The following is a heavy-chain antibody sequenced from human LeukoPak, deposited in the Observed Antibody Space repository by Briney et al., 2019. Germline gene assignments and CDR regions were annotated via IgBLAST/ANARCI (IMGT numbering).Heavy chain of an antibody. CDR1: KFTFSSYV. D-gene: IGHD3-3*01. CDR2: ISGSGDST. J-gene: IGHJ5*02. CDR3: AKVETLWSRWVWFDP. V-gene: IGHV3-23*01. Sequence: HPGGSLRLSCAASKFTFSSYVMSWVRQAPGKGLEWVSTISGSGDSTYYADSVKGRFTISRDNSKNTLYLQMNSLRAEDTAVFYCAKVETLWSRWVWFDPWGQGTLVTVSS.